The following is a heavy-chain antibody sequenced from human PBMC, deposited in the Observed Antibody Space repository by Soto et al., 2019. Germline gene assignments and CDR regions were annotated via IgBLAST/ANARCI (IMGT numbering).Heavy chain of an antibody. D-gene: IGHD6-13*01. Sequence: PGGSLRLSCAASGFTFSSYAMHWVRQAPGKGLEWVAVISYDGSNKYYADSVKGRFTISRDNSKNTLYLQMNSLRAEDTAVYYCASRPTYSISWTQFDYWGQGTLVTVSS. V-gene: IGHV3-30-3*01. CDR3: ASRPTYSISWTQFDY. J-gene: IGHJ4*02. CDR2: ISYDGSNK. CDR1: GFTFSSYA.